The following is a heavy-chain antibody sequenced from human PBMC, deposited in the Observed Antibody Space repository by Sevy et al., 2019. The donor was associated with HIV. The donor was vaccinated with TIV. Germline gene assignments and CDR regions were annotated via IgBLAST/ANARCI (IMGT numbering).Heavy chain of an antibody. J-gene: IGHJ6*03. V-gene: IGHV3-23*01. CDR2: ISGSGTRT. CDR1: GFSFDSYG. CDR3: GKGGGGHYDPDEIAYYFYYYNMDV. D-gene: IGHD3-22*01. Sequence: GGSLRLSCAVSGFSFDSYGMTWVRQAPGKGLEWVSAISGSGTRTYYADSVKGRFIISRDNSKNTLDLQMNSLRAEDMAIYYGGKGGGGHYDPDEIAYYFYYYNMDVWGKGTTVTVSS.